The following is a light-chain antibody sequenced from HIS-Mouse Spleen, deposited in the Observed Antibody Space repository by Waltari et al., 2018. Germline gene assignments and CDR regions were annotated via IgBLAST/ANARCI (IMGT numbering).Light chain of an antibody. CDR2: AAS. Sequence: AIRMTQPPSSFSAYTGDRVNITCRASQGISSYLAWYQQKPGKAPKLLIYAASTLQSGVPSRFSGSGSGTDFTLTISCLQSEDFATYYCQQYYSYPYTFGQGTKLEIK. J-gene: IGKJ2*01. V-gene: IGKV1-8*01. CDR3: QQYYSYPYT. CDR1: QGISSY.